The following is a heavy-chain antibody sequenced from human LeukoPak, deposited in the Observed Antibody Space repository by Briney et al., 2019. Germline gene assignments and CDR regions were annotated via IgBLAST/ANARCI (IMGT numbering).Heavy chain of an antibody. V-gene: IGHV3-30*18. Sequence: GRSLRLSCAASGFTFSSYGMHWVRQAPGQGLEWVAVISYDGSNKYYADSVKGRFTISRDNSKNTLYLQMNSLRAEDTAVYYCAKVPYYYASSGYLDYWGQGTLVTVSS. CDR2: ISYDGSNK. CDR1: GFTFSSYG. J-gene: IGHJ4*02. CDR3: AKVPYYYASSGYLDY. D-gene: IGHD3-22*01.